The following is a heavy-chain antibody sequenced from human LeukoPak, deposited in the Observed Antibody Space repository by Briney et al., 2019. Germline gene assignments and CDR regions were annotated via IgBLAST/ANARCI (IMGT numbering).Heavy chain of an antibody. CDR1: GFTFDDYA. V-gene: IGHV3-9*01. D-gene: IGHD6-19*01. Sequence: GGSLRLSCAASGFTFDDYAMHWVRQAPGKGLEWVSGISWNSGSIGYADSVKGRFTISRDNAKNSLYLQMNSLRAEDTALYYCAKVIRTKAVAGPFDYWGQGTLVTVSS. J-gene: IGHJ4*02. CDR2: ISWNSGSI. CDR3: AKVIRTKAVAGPFDY.